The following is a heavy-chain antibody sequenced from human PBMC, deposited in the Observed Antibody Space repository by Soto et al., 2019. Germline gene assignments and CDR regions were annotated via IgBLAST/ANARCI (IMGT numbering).Heavy chain of an antibody. D-gene: IGHD2-2*01. J-gene: IGHJ6*02. CDR3: ARAQIVLVPAAMPAYYYYYGMDV. V-gene: IGHV3-33*01. CDR2: IWYDKSNK. Sequence: GGPLRLSCAASAFTFSSYGMPWVRQAPDKEQEWVADIWYDKSNKYYADSVMGRFTISRDNSKNTLYLQMNSLRAEDTAVYYCARAQIVLVPAAMPAYYYYYGMDVWGQGTTVTVSS. CDR1: AFTFSSYG.